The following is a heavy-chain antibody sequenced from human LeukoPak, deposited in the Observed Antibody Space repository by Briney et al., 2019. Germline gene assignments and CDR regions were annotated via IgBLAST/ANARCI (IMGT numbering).Heavy chain of an antibody. CDR3: AKGLYSAYSD. CDR1: GLTFGSSA. D-gene: IGHD3-22*01. V-gene: IGHV3-23*01. CDR2: ISSSGDTT. Sequence: GGSLRLSCAASGLTFGSSAMSWVRQAPGKGLKWVSSISSSGDTTNYADSVKGRFTISRDTYKNTLYLQMTSLRAEDTALYYCAKGLYSAYSDWGQGTLVAVAS. J-gene: IGHJ4*02.